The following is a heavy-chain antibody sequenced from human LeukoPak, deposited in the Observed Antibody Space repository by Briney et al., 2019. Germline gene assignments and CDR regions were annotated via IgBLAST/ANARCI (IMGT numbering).Heavy chain of an antibody. Sequence: GGSLRLSCTASGFTFTTYTVNWVRQAPGKGLEWVSSISNNGATTCYADSVRGRFAIFRDNSKNTLYLQMNSLRAEDTAIYYCATYCSSATCQEGFDYWGQGTLVTVSS. J-gene: IGHJ4*02. CDR1: GFTFTTYT. D-gene: IGHD2-2*01. CDR2: ISNNGATT. CDR3: ATYCSSATCQEGFDY. V-gene: IGHV3-23*01.